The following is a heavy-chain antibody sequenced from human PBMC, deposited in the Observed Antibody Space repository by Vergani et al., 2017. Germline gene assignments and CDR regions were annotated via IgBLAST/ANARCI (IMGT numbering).Heavy chain of an antibody. CDR3: ARHTTYTDS. CDR2: IYPADSDT. D-gene: IGHD1-1*01. CDR1: EYSFVNYW. J-gene: IGHJ4*02. Sequence: EVELVQSGPEMRKPGESLKISCTGSEYSFVNYWIVWVRQIPGKGLEWMGIIYPADSDTRYSPSFQGQVTISADKSISTAFLQWDSLKASDTALYYCARHTTYTDSWGQGTLVTVSS. V-gene: IGHV5-51*01.